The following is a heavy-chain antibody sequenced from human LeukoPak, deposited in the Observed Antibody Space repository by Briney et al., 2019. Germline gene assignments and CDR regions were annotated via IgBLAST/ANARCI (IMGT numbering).Heavy chain of an antibody. CDR2: ISSSGSTI. D-gene: IGHD2-15*01. V-gene: IGHV3-48*03. CDR1: GFTFSSYE. CDR3: ARVVGPSLGYRSGGSCYWYGMDV. Sequence: PGGSLRLSCAASGFTFSSYEMNWVRQAPGKGLEWVSYISSSGSTIYYADSVKGRFTISRDNAKNSLYLQMNSLRAEDTAVYYCARVVGPSLGYRSGGSCYWYGMDVWGQGTTVTVSS. J-gene: IGHJ6*02.